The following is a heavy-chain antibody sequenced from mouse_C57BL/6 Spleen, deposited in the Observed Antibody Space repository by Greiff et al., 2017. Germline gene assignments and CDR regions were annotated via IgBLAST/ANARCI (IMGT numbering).Heavy chain of an antibody. Sequence: QVQLQQSGAELVKPGASVKMSCKASGYTFTSYWITWVKQRPGQGLEWIGDIYPGSGSTNYNEKFKSKATLTVDTSSSTAYMQLSSLTSEDSAVYYCARGSYYGSSYNYWGQGTTLTVSS. D-gene: IGHD1-1*01. CDR1: GYTFTSYW. CDR3: ARGSYYGSSYNY. CDR2: IYPGSGST. J-gene: IGHJ2*01. V-gene: IGHV1-55*01.